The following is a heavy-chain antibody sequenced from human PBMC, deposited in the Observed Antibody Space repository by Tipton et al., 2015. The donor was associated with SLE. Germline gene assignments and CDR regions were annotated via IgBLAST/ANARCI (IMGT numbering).Heavy chain of an antibody. CDR2: IYYSGST. V-gene: IGHV4-59*01. J-gene: IGHJ3*02. CDR1: GGSISSYY. CDR3: ASTIVVAPWAFDI. Sequence: LRLSCTVSGGSISSYYWSWIRQPPGKGLEWIGYIYYSGSTNYNPSLKSRVTISVDTSKNQFSLKLSSVTAADTAVYYCASTIVVAPWAFDISGQGTMVTVSS. D-gene: IGHD3-22*01.